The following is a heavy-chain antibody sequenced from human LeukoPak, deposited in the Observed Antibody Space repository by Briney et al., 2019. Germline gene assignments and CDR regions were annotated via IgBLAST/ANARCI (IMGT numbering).Heavy chain of an antibody. CDR1: EFTFRNYD. CDR2: IRCDGNNK. D-gene: IGHD6-19*01. J-gene: IGHJ4*02. V-gene: IGHV3-30*02. CDR3: AKDQAVAGHPLDY. Sequence: PGGSLRLSCAASEFTFRNYDMHWVRQAPGKGLEWVAFIRCDGNNKYYADSVKGRFTIFRDNSKNTLYLQMNSLRAEDTAVYYCAKDQAVAGHPLDYWGQGTLVTVSS.